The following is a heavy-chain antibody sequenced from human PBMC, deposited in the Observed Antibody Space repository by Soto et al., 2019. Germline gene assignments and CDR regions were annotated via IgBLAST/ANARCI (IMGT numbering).Heavy chain of an antibody. CDR1: GFTFTSSA. J-gene: IGHJ3*02. D-gene: IGHD2-21*02. CDR3: AADPYCGGDCYSGQADAFDI. CDR2: IVVGSGNT. V-gene: IGHV1-58*01. Sequence: ASVKVSCKASGFTFTSSAVQWVRQARGQRLEWIGWIVVGSGNTNYAQKFQERVTITRDMSTSTAYMELSSLRSEDTAVYYCAADPYCGGDCYSGQADAFDIWGQGTMVTVSS.